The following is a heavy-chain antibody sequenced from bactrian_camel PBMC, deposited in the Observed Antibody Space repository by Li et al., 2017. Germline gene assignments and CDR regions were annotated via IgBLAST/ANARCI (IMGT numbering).Heavy chain of an antibody. CDR2: IYTGGGFP. Sequence: VQLVESGGGSVQAGESLRLSCVSSRDTISRACRMAWFRQGPGKEREALATIYTGGGFPKYADSVKGRFTLSQDSGKNTVYLQMDNLVPEDTAVYSCAADVGSMSGNCQPNYWGQGTQVTVS. V-gene: IGHV3S40*01. CDR3: AADVGSMSGNCQPNY. J-gene: IGHJ4*01. D-gene: IGHD6*01. CDR1: RDTISRACR.